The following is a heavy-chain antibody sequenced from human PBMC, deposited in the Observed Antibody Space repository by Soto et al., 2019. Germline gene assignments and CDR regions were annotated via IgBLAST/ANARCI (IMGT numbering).Heavy chain of an antibody. V-gene: IGHV3-15*01. CDR2: IKSKTDGGTT. CDR1: GFTFSNAW. Sequence: GGSLRLSCAVSGFTFSNAWMSWVRQAPGKGLEWVGRIKSKTDGGTTDYAAPVKGRFTTSRDDSKNMLYLQMNSLKTEDTALYYCITDGGNFPFGYWGQGTLVTVSS. CDR3: ITDGGNFPFGY. J-gene: IGHJ4*02. D-gene: IGHD1-26*01.